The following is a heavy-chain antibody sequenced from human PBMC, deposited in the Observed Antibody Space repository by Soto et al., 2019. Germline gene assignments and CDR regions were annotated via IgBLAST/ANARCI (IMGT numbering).Heavy chain of an antibody. J-gene: IGHJ4*02. CDR1: GYTFTSYG. Sequence: QVQLVQSGAEVKKPGASVKVSCKASGYTFTSYGISWVRQAPGQGLEWMGWISAYNGNTSYAQKLQGRVTMTTDTSTSTAYMELRSLRSDDTAVYYCARVPRQGVLMVYAIHWGQGTLVTVSS. V-gene: IGHV1-18*01. CDR3: ARVPRQGVLMVYAIH. CDR2: ISAYNGNT. D-gene: IGHD2-8*01.